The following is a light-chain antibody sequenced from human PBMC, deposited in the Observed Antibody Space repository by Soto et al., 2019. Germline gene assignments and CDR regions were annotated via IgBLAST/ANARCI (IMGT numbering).Light chain of an antibody. CDR1: SSDVGGYNY. J-gene: IGLJ1*01. Sequence: QSALTQPPSASGSPGQSVTIYCTGTSSDVGGYNYVSWYQQHPGKAPKLMIYEVSKRPSGVPDRFSGSKSGNTASLTVSGLQAEDEADYYCSSYAGSNNPLFGTGTKVTVL. CDR2: EVS. CDR3: SSYAGSNNPL. V-gene: IGLV2-8*01.